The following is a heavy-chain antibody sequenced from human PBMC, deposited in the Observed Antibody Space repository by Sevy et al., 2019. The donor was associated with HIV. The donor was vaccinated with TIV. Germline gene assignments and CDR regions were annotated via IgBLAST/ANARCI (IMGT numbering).Heavy chain of an antibody. Sequence: SEILSLTCTVSGGSVSSSGYYWGWIRQPPGKGLEWIGNVYYSGSADYNPSLKSRATISVDTSKNQFSLKVKSVTAADTAVYYCARQGGIVDRAFDFWGQGTLVTVSS. CDR2: VYYSGSA. V-gene: IGHV4-39*01. D-gene: IGHD2-21*01. CDR3: ARQGGIVDRAFDF. CDR1: GGSVSSSGYY. J-gene: IGHJ4*02.